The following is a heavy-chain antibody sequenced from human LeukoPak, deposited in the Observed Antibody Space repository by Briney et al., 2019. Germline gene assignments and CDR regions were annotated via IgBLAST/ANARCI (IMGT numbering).Heavy chain of an antibody. D-gene: IGHD3-22*01. V-gene: IGHV3-23*01. Sequence: GGTLRLSCAASGFTFSSYGMSWVRRAPGKGLEWVSGINGSGGSTYYADSVKGRFTISRDNAKNSLYLQMNSLRAEDTAVYYCARDGGHYDSSGLDYWGQGTLVTVSS. J-gene: IGHJ4*02. CDR3: ARDGGHYDSSGLDY. CDR2: INGSGGST. CDR1: GFTFSSYG.